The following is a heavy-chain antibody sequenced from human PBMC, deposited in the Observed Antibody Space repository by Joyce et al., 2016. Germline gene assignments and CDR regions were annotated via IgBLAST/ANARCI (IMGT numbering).Heavy chain of an antibody. Sequence: EVQLVESGGGLVQPGGSLRLSCAASGFTFGTYWMHWVRQAPGKGLVLGARLNADGTTTWYADSVKGRFTVSRDNAKNTLYLQMNSLREGDTAIYYCARGAAGMSYFEFWGRGAPVTVSS. V-gene: IGHV3-74*01. J-gene: IGHJ4*02. CDR3: ARGAAGMSYFEF. CDR2: LNADGTTT. CDR1: GFTFGTYW. D-gene: IGHD6-13*01.